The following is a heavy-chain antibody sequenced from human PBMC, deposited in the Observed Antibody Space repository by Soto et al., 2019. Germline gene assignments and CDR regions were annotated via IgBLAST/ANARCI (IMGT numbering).Heavy chain of an antibody. D-gene: IGHD4-17*01. J-gene: IGHJ4*02. V-gene: IGHV3-7*01. Sequence: GGSLRLSCAASGFTFSSYWMSWVRQAPGKGLEWVANIKQDGSEKYYVDSVKGRFTISRDNAKNSLYLQMNSLRAEDTAVYYCARDRSNGEEIGQFDYWGQGTLVTVSS. CDR2: IKQDGSEK. CDR3: ARDRSNGEEIGQFDY. CDR1: GFTFSSYW.